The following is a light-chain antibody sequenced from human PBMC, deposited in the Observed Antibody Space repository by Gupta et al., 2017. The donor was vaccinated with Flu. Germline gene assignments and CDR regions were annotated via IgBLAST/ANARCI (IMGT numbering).Light chain of an antibody. CDR1: SSNIGSNT. CDR3: AAWDDSLNGHYV. Sequence: QSVLAQPPSASGTPGQRVTISCSGSSSNIGSNTVNWYQQVPGTAPKLLIYGNNQRPSGVPDRVSGSKSGTSASLAISGLQSEDEADYYCAAWDDSLNGHYVFGTGTKVTAL. J-gene: IGLJ1*01. V-gene: IGLV1-44*01. CDR2: GNN.